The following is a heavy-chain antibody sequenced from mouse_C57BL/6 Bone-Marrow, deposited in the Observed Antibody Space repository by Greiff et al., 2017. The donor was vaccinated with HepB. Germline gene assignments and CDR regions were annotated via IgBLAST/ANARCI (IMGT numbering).Heavy chain of an antibody. CDR3: TRESSLAWFAY. CDR2: ISSGGDYI. V-gene: IGHV5-9-1*02. J-gene: IGHJ3*01. Sequence: EVKLQESGEGLVKPGGSLKLSCAASGFTFSSYAMSWVRQTPEKRLEWVAYISSGGDYIYYADTVKGRFTISRDNARNTLYLQMSSLKSEDTAMYYCTRESSLAWFAYWGQGTLVTVSA. D-gene: IGHD6-1*01. CDR1: GFTFSSYA.